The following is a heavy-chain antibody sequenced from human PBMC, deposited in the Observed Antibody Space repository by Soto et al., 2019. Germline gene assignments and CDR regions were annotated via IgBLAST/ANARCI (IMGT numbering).Heavy chain of an antibody. CDR2: ISGSGGST. D-gene: IGHD5-12*01. CDR1: GFTFSSYA. J-gene: IGHJ4*02. Sequence: GGSLRLSCAASGFTFSSYAMSWVRQAPGKGLEWVSAISGSGGSTYYADSVKGRFTISRDNSKNTLYLQMNSLRAEDTAVYYCAKDLAFYGGYDFPSSDLFDYWGQGTLVTVSS. CDR3: AKDLAFYGGYDFPSSDLFDY. V-gene: IGHV3-23*01.